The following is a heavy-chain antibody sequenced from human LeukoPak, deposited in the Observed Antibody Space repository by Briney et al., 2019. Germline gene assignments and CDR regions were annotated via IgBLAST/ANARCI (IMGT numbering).Heavy chain of an antibody. CDR2: ISGSGGST. CDR1: GFTVSSNY. V-gene: IGHV3-23*01. Sequence: PGGSLRLSCAASGFTVSSNYMSWVRQAPGKGLEWVSAISGSGGSTYYADSVKGRFTISRDNSKNTLYLQMNSLRAEDTAVYYCAKSFGCSGGSCYSDAFDIWGQGTMVTVSS. J-gene: IGHJ3*02. CDR3: AKSFGCSGGSCYSDAFDI. D-gene: IGHD2-15*01.